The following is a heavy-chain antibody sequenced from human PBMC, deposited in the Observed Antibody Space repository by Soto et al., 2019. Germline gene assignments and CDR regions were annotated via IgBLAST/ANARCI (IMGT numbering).Heavy chain of an antibody. CDR1: DYGFAVYW. CDR3: ARSRDIVVSGGWFDP. Sequence: LGESLKISCKGSDYGFAVYWIAWVRQMPGKGLEWMGIIYPSDSDTRYSPSFQGQVTISADKSISTAYLQWSSLKASDTAMYYCARSRDIVVSGGWFDPWGQGTLVTVSS. D-gene: IGHD2-15*01. J-gene: IGHJ5*02. V-gene: IGHV5-51*01. CDR2: IYPSDSDT.